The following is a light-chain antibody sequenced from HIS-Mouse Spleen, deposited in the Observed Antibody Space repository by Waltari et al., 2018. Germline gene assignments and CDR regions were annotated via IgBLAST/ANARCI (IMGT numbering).Light chain of an antibody. Sequence: QSALTQPRSVSGSPGPSVTLSCPGTSSAVGCFNYVSWYQQHPGKAPKLMIYDVSKRPSGVPDRFSGSKSGNTASLTISGLQADDEADYYCCSYAGSYTGVFGTGTKVTVL. CDR1: SSAVGCFNY. CDR2: DVS. V-gene: IGLV2-11*01. CDR3: CSYAGSYTGV. J-gene: IGLJ1*01.